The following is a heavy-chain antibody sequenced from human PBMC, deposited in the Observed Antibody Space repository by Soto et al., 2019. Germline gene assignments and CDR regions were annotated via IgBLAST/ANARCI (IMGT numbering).Heavy chain of an antibody. CDR2: INSDGSST. D-gene: IGHD2-15*01. V-gene: IGHV3-74*01. CDR3: AREADCSGGSCYSIYYYYGMDV. CDR1: GFTFSSYW. Sequence: GGSLRLSCAASGFTFSSYWMHWVRQAPGKGLVWVSRINSDGSSTSYADSVKGRFTISRDNAKNTLYLQMNSLRAEDTAVYYCAREADCSGGSCYSIYYYYGMDVWGQGTTVTVSS. J-gene: IGHJ6*02.